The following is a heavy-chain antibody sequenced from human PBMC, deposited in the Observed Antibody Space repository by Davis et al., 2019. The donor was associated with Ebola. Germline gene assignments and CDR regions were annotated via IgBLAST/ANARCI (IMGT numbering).Heavy chain of an antibody. V-gene: IGHV4-34*01. CDR1: GGSFSGYY. CDR3: ARNAYDFRSGYQYYFDH. Sequence: MPSETLSLTCAVYGGSFSGYYWSWIRQPPGKGLEWIGEINHSGSTNYNPSLKSRVTISVDTSKNQFSLRLSSVTAADTAVYYCARNAYDFRSGYQYYFDHWGQGTLVTVSS. CDR2: INHSGST. J-gene: IGHJ4*02. D-gene: IGHD3-3*01.